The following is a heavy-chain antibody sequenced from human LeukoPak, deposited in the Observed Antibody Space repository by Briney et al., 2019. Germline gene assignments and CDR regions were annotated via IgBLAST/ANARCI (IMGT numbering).Heavy chain of an antibody. V-gene: IGHV4-39*07. Sequence: PSETLSLTCTVSGGSISSSSYYWGWIRQPPGKGLEWIGSIYYSGSTYYNPSLKSRVTMSVDTSKNQFSLKLSSVTAADTAVYYCARITYCGGDRCRQFDLWGRGTLVTVSS. CDR2: IYYSGST. J-gene: IGHJ2*01. CDR1: GGSISSSSYY. D-gene: IGHD2-21*02. CDR3: ARITYCGGDRCRQFDL.